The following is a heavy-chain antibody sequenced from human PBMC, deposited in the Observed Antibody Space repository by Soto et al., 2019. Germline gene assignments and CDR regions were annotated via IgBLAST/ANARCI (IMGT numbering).Heavy chain of an antibody. V-gene: IGHV4-34*01. CDR3: AIGFWVVTRPFDH. CDR2: INHSGSP. Sequence: QVQLQQWGAGLLKPSETLSLTCAVYGGSFSGYYWSWIRQPPGKGLEWIGEINHSGSPNYNPPLKSRVTISVDTSKKQFSMKLSSVTVADEAVYYCAIGFWVVTRPFDHWGQGTLVTVSS. D-gene: IGHD2-15*01. CDR1: GGSFSGYY. J-gene: IGHJ4*02.